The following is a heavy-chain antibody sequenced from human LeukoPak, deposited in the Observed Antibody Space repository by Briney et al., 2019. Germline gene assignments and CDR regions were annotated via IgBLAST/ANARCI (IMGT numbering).Heavy chain of an antibody. CDR3: ARDGRVYDYVWGSYRYNYYYMDV. CDR1: GGSISSYY. J-gene: IGHJ6*03. CDR2: IYYSGST. Sequence: SETLSLTCTVSGGSISSYYWSWIRQPPGKGLEWIGYIYYSGSTNYKPSLKSRVTISVDTSKNQFSLKLSSVTAADTAVYYCARDGRVYDYVWGSYRYNYYYMDVWGKGTTVTVSS. V-gene: IGHV4-59*12. D-gene: IGHD3-16*02.